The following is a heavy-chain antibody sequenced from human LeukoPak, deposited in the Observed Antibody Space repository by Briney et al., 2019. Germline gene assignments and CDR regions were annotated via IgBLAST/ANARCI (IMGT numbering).Heavy chain of an antibody. V-gene: IGHV1-46*01. CDR3: VREESGGYFDY. CDR1: GYTFTNYL. J-gene: IGHJ4*02. D-gene: IGHD2-8*02. Sequence: GASVKVSCKASGYTFTNYLLHWVRQAPGQGLERVGRITPSVDTTNYAQKFRDRVTMTRDTSTSTVYMELSSLRSEDTAVYHCVREESGGYFDYWGQGTLVTVSS. CDR2: ITPSVDTT.